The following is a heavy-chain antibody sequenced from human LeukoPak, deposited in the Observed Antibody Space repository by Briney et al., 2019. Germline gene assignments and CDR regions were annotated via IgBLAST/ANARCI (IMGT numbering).Heavy chain of an antibody. J-gene: IGHJ6*03. CDR3: ARRVSGYYYYYYMDV. CDR1: GGSISSYY. D-gene: IGHD2-8*01. Sequence: SETLSLTCTVSGGSISSYYWSWIRQPPGKGLEWIGYIYYSGSTNYNPSLKSRVTISVDTSKNQFSLKLSSVTAADTAVYYCARRVSGYYYYYYMDVSRKGTTVTVSS. V-gene: IGHV4-59*01. CDR2: IYYSGST.